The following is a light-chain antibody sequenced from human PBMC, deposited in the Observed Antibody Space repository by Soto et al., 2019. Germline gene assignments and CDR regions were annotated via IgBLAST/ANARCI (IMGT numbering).Light chain of an antibody. V-gene: IGLV2-14*01. J-gene: IGLJ1*01. CDR1: SSDVGGYNY. Sequence: QSALTQPASVSGSPGQSITISCTGTSSDVGGYNYVSWYQQHPGKAPKLMIYDVSNRPSWVSNPFSGSKSGNTASLTISGLQAEDEADYYCSSYTSSSTLLYVFGTGTKLTVL. CDR3: SSYTSSSTLLYV. CDR2: DVS.